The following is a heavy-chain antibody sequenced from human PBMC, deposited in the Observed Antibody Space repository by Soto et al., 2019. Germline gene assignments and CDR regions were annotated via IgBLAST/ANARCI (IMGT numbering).Heavy chain of an antibody. CDR3: ARGMTASNWFDP. CDR1: GGTFSSYA. D-gene: IGHD2-8*01. Sequence: SVKVSCKASGGTFSSYAISWVRQAPGQGLEWMGGIIPIFGTANYAQKFQGRVTITADESTSTAYMELSSLRSEDTAVYYCARGMTASNWFDPWGQGTLDTVSS. CDR2: IIPIFGTA. V-gene: IGHV1-69*13. J-gene: IGHJ5*02.